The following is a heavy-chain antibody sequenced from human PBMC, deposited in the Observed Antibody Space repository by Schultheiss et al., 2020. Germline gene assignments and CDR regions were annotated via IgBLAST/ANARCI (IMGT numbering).Heavy chain of an antibody. CDR3: ARGPGRWIQLWATDY. V-gene: IGHV3-48*02. CDR2: ISSSSSTI. D-gene: IGHD5-18*01. Sequence: GGSLRLSCAASGFTFSSYSMNWVRQAPGKGLEWVSYISSSSSTIYYADSVKGRFTISRDNAKNSLYLQMNSLRDEDTAVYYCARGPGRWIQLWATDYWGQGTLVTVS. CDR1: GFTFSSYS. J-gene: IGHJ4*02.